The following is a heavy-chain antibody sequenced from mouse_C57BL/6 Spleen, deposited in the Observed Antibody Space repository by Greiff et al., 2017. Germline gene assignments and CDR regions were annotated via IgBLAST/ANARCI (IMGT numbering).Heavy chain of an antibody. D-gene: IGHD1-1*01. V-gene: IGHV14-4*01. CDR2: IDPENGDT. CDR3: TTERSTVVEGRGDRKYAMDY. CDR1: GFNIKDDY. J-gene: IGHJ4*01. Sequence: VQLQQSGAELVRPGASVKLSCTASGFNIKDDYMHWVKQRPEQGLEWIGWIDPENGDTEYASKFQGKATITADTSSNTAYLQLSSLTSEDTAVYYCTTERSTVVEGRGDRKYAMDYWGQGTSVTVSS.